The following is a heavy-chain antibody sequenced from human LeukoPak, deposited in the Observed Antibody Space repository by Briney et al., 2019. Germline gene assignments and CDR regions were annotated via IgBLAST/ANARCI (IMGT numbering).Heavy chain of an antibody. CDR3: AKTTYSSSSPVDY. V-gene: IGHV4-38-2*02. CDR2: IYHRGDT. Sequence: SETLSLTCTVSDYSINTGYYWGWIRQPPGKGLEWIGSIYHRGDTYYNPSLKSRVTISVDTSRNQFSLSLNSVTAADTAVYFCAKTTYSSSSPVDYWGQGILVTVSS. D-gene: IGHD6-6*01. J-gene: IGHJ4*02. CDR1: DYSINTGYY.